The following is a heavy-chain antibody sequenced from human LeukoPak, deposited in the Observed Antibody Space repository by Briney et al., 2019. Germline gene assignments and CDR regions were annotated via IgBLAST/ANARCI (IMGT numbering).Heavy chain of an antibody. V-gene: IGHV3-30*18. CDR3: AKDPSFDY. Sequence: GGSLRLSCAASGFSFSSYGMHWVRQAPGKGLEWVAVISYDGSNKYYADSVKGRFTISRDNSKNTLYLQMNSLRAEDTAVYYCAKDPSFDYWGQGTLVTVSS. CDR1: GFSFSSYG. CDR2: ISYDGSNK. J-gene: IGHJ4*02.